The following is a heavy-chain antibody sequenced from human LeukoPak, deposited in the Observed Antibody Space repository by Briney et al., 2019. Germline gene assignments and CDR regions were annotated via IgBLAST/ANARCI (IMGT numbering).Heavy chain of an antibody. D-gene: IGHD4-17*01. CDR3: ARVVGTTVTPLDY. J-gene: IGHJ4*02. CDR2: MNPNSGNT. V-gene: IGHV1-8*02. Sequence: GASVKVSCKASGYTFTSYGISWVRQAPGQGLEWMGWMNPNSGNTGYAQKFQGRVTMTRNTSISTAYMELSSLRSEDTAVYYCARVVGTTVTPLDYWGQGTLVTVSS. CDR1: GYTFTSYG.